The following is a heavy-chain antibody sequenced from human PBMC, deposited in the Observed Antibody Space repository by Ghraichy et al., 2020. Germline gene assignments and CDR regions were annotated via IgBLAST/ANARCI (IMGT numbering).Heavy chain of an antibody. CDR3: ARAGSQNYYDTSLHHGDY. CDR2: ISGSSTTI. Sequence: GGSLRLSCVASGFTFSIYSMHWVRQAPGKGLEWLSYISGSSTTIYYADSVKGRFTISRDNAKNSLYLQMNSLRDGDTAVYYCARAGSQNYYDTSLHHGDYWGQGTQVTVSS. D-gene: IGHD3-22*01. J-gene: IGHJ4*02. V-gene: IGHV3-48*02. CDR1: GFTFSIYS.